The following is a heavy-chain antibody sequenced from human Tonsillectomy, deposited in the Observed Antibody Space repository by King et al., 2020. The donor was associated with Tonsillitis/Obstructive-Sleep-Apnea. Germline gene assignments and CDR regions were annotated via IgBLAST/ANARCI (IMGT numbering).Heavy chain of an antibody. CDR3: ARIVVVVAATRSNYWFDP. J-gene: IGHJ5*02. Sequence: QLVQSGGGLIQPGGSLRLSCAASGFTVSSNYMSWVRQAPGKGLEWVSVIYSGGSTYYADSVKGRFTISRDNSKNTLYLQMNSLRAEDTAVYYCARIVVVVAATRSNYWFDPWGQGTLVTVSS. CDR1: GFTVSSNY. D-gene: IGHD2-15*01. V-gene: IGHV3-53*01. CDR2: IYSGGST.